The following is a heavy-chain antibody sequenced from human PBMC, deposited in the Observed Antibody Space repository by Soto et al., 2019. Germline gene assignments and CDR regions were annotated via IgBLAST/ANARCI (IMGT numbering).Heavy chain of an antibody. J-gene: IGHJ5*02. CDR2: IYPGDSDT. CDR1: GYAFSSYW. Sequence: GESLKISCQCSGYAFSSYWIAWVRQMPGKGLEWMGIIYPGDSDTRYSPSFQGQVTISVDKSITTAYLQWSSLKASDVALYYCARGYWTATFCDPCFDVWGQGTLVTVSS. D-gene: IGHD2-21*02. CDR3: ARGYWTATFCDPCFDV. V-gene: IGHV5-51*01.